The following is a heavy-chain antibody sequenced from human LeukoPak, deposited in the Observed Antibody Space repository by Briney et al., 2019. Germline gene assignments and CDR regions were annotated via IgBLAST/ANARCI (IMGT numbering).Heavy chain of an antibody. Sequence: PGGSLRLSCAASGFTFNSYSMNWVRQAPGKGLEWVSRIKSDGSDTRYADSVKGRFTISRDNAKNTLYLQMNSLRAEDTAVYYCARLFYYSVDVWGQGTTVTVSS. CDR2: IKSDGSDT. J-gene: IGHJ6*02. V-gene: IGHV3-74*01. CDR1: GFTFNSYS. CDR3: ARLFYYSVDV.